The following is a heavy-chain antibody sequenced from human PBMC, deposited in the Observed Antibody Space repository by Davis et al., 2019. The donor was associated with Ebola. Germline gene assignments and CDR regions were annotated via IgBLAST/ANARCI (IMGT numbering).Heavy chain of an antibody. CDR2: IRSKASGGTA. J-gene: IGHJ4*02. V-gene: IGHV3-49*04. Sequence: PGGSLRLSCTTSGFTFGDYTMSWVRQTPGTGLEWVGLIRSKASGGTAEYAASVKGRFTISRDDSKSIAYLQMKSLKTEDTAVYYCTRVGAKWELLYYFDYWGRGTLVTVSS. CDR3: TRVGAKWELLYYFDY. D-gene: IGHD1-26*01. CDR1: GFTFGDYT.